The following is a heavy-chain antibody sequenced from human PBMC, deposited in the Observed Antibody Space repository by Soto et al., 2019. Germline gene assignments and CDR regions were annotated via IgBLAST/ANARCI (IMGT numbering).Heavy chain of an antibody. CDR3: ARLRRANWNEVDY. CDR1: GGSISSSSYY. V-gene: IGHV4-39*01. Sequence: QLQLQESGPGLVKPSETLSLTCTVSGGSISSSSYYWGWIRQPPGKGLEWIGSIYYSGSTYYNPSLKSRVTISVDTSKNQFSLNLSSVTAADTAVYYCARLRRANWNEVDYWGQGTLVTVSS. CDR2: IYYSGST. D-gene: IGHD1-1*01. J-gene: IGHJ4*02.